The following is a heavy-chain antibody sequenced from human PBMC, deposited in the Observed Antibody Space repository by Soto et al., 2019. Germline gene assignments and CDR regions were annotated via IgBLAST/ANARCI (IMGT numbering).Heavy chain of an antibody. V-gene: IGHV1-24*01. CDR1: GYTLTELS. CDR3: ATGSQYLLLWFGDPTVGAFDI. J-gene: IGHJ3*02. CDR2: FDPEDGET. Sequence: ASVKVSCKVSGYTLTELSMHWVRQAPGKGLEWMGGFDPEDGETIYAQKFQGRVTMTEDTSTDTAYMELSSLRSEDTAVYYCATGSQYLLLWFGDPTVGAFDIWGQGTMVTVSS. D-gene: IGHD3-10*01.